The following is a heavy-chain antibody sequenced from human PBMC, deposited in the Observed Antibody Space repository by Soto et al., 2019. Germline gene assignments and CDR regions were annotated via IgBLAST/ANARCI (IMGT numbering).Heavy chain of an antibody. J-gene: IGHJ4*02. V-gene: IGHV4-39*01. CDR1: GGSINSSTYY. Sequence: SETLSLTSTVSGGSINSSTYYWGWIRQPPGKGLDWIGSMYYTGSTYYNPSLKSRVTISVDASKNQFSLKLSSVISADKAVYYCASATYFQRSVSYRFDLWGPGTLVTVSS. D-gene: IGHD3-10*01. CDR3: ASATYFQRSVSYRFDL. CDR2: MYYTGST.